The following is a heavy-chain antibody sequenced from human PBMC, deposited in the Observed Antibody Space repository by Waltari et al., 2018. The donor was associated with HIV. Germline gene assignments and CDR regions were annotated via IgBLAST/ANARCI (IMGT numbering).Heavy chain of an antibody. CDR1: GFTFDDYA. V-gene: IGHV3-9*01. CDR3: AKGGGIVVVVADPYYFDY. Sequence: EVQLVESGGGLVQPGRSLRLSCAASGFTFDDYAMHWVRQAPGKGREWVSGISWNSGSTGYADSVKGRFTSARDNAKNSLYQQMNSLRAEDTALYYCAKGGGIVVVVADPYYFDYWGQGTLVTVSS. D-gene: IGHD2-15*01. J-gene: IGHJ4*02. CDR2: ISWNSGST.